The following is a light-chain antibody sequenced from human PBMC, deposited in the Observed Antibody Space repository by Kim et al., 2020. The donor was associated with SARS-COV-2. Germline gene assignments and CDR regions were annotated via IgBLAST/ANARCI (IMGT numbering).Light chain of an antibody. CDR3: QAWDSSTVV. J-gene: IGLJ2*01. V-gene: IGLV3-1*01. Sequence: SASPGQTASITCSGDKLGDKYACWYQQKPGQSPVLVIYQDTKRPSGIPERFSGSNSGNTATLTISGTQAMDEADYYCQAWDSSTVVFGGGTKVTVL. CDR2: QDT. CDR1: KLGDKY.